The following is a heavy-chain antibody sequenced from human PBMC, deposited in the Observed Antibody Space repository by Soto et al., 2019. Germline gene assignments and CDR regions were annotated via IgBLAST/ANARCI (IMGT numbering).Heavy chain of an antibody. Sequence: QVQLVQSGAEVKKPGTSVKVSCKASGYIFTSYYMHWVRQAPGQGLEWMGKINPSGGSTTYAQKFRGRVTMTRGTSTSTVYMELSSLRSEDTAVYYCARIAVAGIGGAAFDIWGQGTMVTVSS. J-gene: IGHJ3*02. CDR1: GYIFTSYY. CDR3: ARIAVAGIGGAAFDI. CDR2: INPSGGST. V-gene: IGHV1-46*01. D-gene: IGHD6-19*01.